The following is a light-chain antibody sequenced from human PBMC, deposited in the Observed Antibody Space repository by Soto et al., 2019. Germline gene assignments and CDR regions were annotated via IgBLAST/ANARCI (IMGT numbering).Light chain of an antibody. CDR1: SGSVSINYY. CDR2: STN. V-gene: IGLV8-61*01. CDR3: VLYMGSGIWV. J-gene: IGLJ3*02. Sequence: QAVVTQKPSFSVSPGRTVTLTCGLSSGSVSINYYPSWYQQTPGQAPRTLIYSTNTRSSGVPDRFSGSILGNKAALTITGAQADDESDYYCVLYMGSGIWVFGGGTKLTVL.